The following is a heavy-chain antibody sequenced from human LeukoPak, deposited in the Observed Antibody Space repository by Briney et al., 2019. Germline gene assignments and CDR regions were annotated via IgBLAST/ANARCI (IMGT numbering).Heavy chain of an antibody. CDR1: GFTFSSYA. CDR2: ISYDVSNK. V-gene: IGHV3-30-3*01. Sequence: GGSLRLSCAASGFTFSSYAMHWVREAPRKGLEWVAVISYDVSNKYSADSVKGRFTISRDNSKNTLCLQMNSLRAEDTAVYYCARDEGGSSCFDYWGQGTLVTVSS. D-gene: IGHD6-13*01. CDR3: ARDEGGSSCFDY. J-gene: IGHJ4*02.